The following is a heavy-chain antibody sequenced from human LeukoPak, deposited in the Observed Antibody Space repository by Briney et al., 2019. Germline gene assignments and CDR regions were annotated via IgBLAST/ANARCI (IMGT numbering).Heavy chain of an antibody. J-gene: IGHJ6*02. CDR1: GITLSTYA. CDR3: ARGGGLDV. Sequence: GGSLRLSCVASGITLSTYAMNWARQAPGKGLEWVASINHNGNVNYYVDSVKGRFTISRDNAKNSLYLQMSNLRAEDTAVYFCARGGGLDVWGQGATVTVSS. CDR2: INHNGNVN. V-gene: IGHV3-7*03. D-gene: IGHD3-16*01.